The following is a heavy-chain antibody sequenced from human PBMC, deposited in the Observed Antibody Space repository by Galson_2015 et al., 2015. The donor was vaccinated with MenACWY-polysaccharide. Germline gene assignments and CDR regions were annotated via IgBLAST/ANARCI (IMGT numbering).Heavy chain of an antibody. CDR1: GSRFSGSG. V-gene: IGHV3-33*01. J-gene: IGHJ3*01. Sequence: SLRLSCAASGSRFSGSGMHWVRQAPGKGLEWVAVIQYDGTNKVYADSVKGRFTISRDNSKNTLFLQMNTLGADDTAMYYCAREGSRIVFHAFDVWGQGTMVTVSP. D-gene: IGHD3-16*02. CDR3: AREGSRIVFHAFDV. CDR2: IQYDGTNK.